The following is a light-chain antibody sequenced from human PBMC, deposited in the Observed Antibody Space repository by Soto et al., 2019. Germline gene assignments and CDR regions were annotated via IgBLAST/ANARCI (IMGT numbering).Light chain of an antibody. CDR1: SSDVVGYNY. CDR3: SSYAAINNGYFV. V-gene: IGLV2-8*01. J-gene: IGLJ3*02. Sequence: QSALTPPPSASGSPGQSVTISCTGTSSDVVGYNYVSWYQQYPGRAPKLMIYEVTKRPSGVPDRFSGSKSGNTASLTVSGLQAEDEAEYYCSSYAAINNGYFVFGEGTKLTVL. CDR2: EVT.